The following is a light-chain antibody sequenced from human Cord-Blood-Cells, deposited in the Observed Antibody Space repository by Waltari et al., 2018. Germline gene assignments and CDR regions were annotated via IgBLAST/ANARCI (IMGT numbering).Light chain of an antibody. CDR2: GAS. CDR1: QSVSSSY. V-gene: IGKV3-20*01. Sequence: EIVLTQSPGTLSLSPGERATLSCRASQSVSSSYLAWYQQKPGQAPRLLIYGASSRATCIPDSFSGSGSGTDFTLTISRLEPEDFAVYYCQQYGSSRGFTFGQGTKVEI. CDR3: QQYGSSRGFT. J-gene: IGKJ1*01.